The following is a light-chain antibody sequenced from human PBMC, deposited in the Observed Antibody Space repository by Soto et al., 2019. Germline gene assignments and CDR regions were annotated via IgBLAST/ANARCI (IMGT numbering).Light chain of an antibody. CDR2: IAS. Sequence: DSQMTQSPCSLSASVGDRVTINCRASQSITNYLNWYQQKPGRAPKLLIYIASSLQSGVPSRFSGSGSGTDFTLTISSLQPEDFAPYYCQQTYSFPRTLGQGTKVEIK. J-gene: IGKJ1*01. CDR3: QQTYSFPRT. V-gene: IGKV1-39*01. CDR1: QSITNY.